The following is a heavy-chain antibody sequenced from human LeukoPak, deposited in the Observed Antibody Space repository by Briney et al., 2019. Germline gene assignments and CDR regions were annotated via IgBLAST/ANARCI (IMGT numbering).Heavy chain of an antibody. V-gene: IGHV3-23*01. CDR3: ARASYYSGEVDFDY. Sequence: GGSLRLSCAASGFTFNYYAMSWVRQAPGKGLEWVSIISGSGDSTYYADSVKGRFTISRDNSKNTLYLQMNSLRAEDTAVYYCARASYYSGEVDFDYWGQGTLVTVSS. J-gene: IGHJ4*02. CDR2: ISGSGDST. CDR1: GFTFNYYA. D-gene: IGHD3-10*01.